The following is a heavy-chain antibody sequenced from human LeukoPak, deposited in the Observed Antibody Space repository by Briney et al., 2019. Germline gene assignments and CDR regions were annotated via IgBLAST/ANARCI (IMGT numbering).Heavy chain of an antibody. Sequence: GGLRLSCAASGFTFSSYAMSWVRQAPGKGLEWVSAISGSGGSTYYADSVKGRFTISRDNSKNTLYLQMNSLRAEDTAVYYCAKVDSYYYDSSGPYYFDYWGQGTLVTVSS. D-gene: IGHD3-22*01. CDR3: AKVDSYYYDSSGPYYFDY. CDR1: GFTFSSYA. V-gene: IGHV3-23*01. J-gene: IGHJ4*02. CDR2: ISGSGGST.